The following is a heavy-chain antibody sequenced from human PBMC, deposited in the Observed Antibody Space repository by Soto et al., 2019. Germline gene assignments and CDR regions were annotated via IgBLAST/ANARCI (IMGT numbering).Heavy chain of an antibody. CDR2: IYYSGTT. J-gene: IGHJ4*02. D-gene: IGHD6-13*01. V-gene: IGHV4-31*03. Sequence: QVQLQESGPVLVKPSQTLSLTCTVSGGSISSGGYYWSWIRQHPGKGLGWVGYIYYSGTTYYNPSLKSRVTISVDTSKNQFSLKLTSVTAADTAVYYCARAGYSSSWFDYWGQGTLVTVSS. CDR1: GGSISSGGYY. CDR3: ARAGYSSSWFDY.